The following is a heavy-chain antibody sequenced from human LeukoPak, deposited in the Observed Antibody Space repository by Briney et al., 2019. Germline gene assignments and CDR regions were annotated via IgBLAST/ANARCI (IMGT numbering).Heavy chain of an antibody. D-gene: IGHD6-25*01. V-gene: IGHV3-23*01. J-gene: IGHJ2*01. CDR2: ISGSGGTT. CDR1: GFTFSNYA. Sequence: GGSLRLSCAASGFTFSNYAMSWVRQAPGKGLEWVSAISGSGGTTYYADSVRGRFSISRDNSDNTLFLQMNSLRAEDTAVYYCAKQSVSSYTSGWDWYFDLWGRGTLVTVSS. CDR3: AKQSVSSYTSGWDWYFDL.